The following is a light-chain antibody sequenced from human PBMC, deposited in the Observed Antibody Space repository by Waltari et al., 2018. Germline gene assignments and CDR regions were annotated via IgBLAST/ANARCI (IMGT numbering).Light chain of an antibody. CDR3: ATWDDSLNGLV. J-gene: IGLJ2*01. Sequence: QSVLTQPPSASGTPGQRVTISCSGTGSNIGSNSVNWYQQIPGTAPKVLIYSNNQRPSGGPGRFSGSKSGTSASLAISGRQSEDEADYYCATWDDSLNGLVFGGGTRLTVL. V-gene: IGLV1-44*01. CDR2: SNN. CDR1: GSNIGSNS.